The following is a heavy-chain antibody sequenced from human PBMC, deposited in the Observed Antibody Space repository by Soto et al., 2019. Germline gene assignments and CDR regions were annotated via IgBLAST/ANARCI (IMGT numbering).Heavy chain of an antibody. D-gene: IGHD6-19*01. V-gene: IGHV4-34*01. CDR3: ARIQWLVRVGFDY. J-gene: IGHJ4*02. Sequence: QVQLQQWGAGLLKPSETLSLTCAVYGGSFSGYYWSWIRQPPGKGLEWIGEINHSGSTNYNPSLKSRVTLAVDTSKNQFSLKLSSVTAADTAVYYCARIQWLVRVGFDYWGQGTLVTVSS. CDR2: INHSGST. CDR1: GGSFSGYY.